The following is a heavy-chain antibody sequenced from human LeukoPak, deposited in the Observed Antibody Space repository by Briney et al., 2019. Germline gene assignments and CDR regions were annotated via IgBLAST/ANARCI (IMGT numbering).Heavy chain of an antibody. CDR1: GASISSYY. D-gene: IGHD3-10*01. CDR2: IYVTGST. Sequence: SETLSLTCTVSGASISSYYWSWIRQPAGKSLEWIGRIYVTGSTTYNPSLESRVTMSLDTSKNHFSLKLRSVTAADTAVYYCARHVGFITMVRGVINNNWFDPWGQGTLVTVSS. V-gene: IGHV4-4*07. J-gene: IGHJ5*02. CDR3: ARHVGFITMVRGVINNNWFDP.